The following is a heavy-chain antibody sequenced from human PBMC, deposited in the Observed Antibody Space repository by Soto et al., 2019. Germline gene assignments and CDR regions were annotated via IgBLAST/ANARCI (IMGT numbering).Heavy chain of an antibody. Sequence: GGSLRLSCAASGFTFSNYGVHWVRQAPGKGLEWVAVIWYDGSSEYYTESVKGRFTISRDNSKNTLYLQMNSLRAEDTAVYYCARVPGSGTYYDNRIANDAFDIWGQGTMVTVSS. CDR3: ARVPGSGTYYDNRIANDAFDI. CDR1: GFTFSNYG. V-gene: IGHV3-33*01. CDR2: IWYDGSSE. D-gene: IGHD3-10*01. J-gene: IGHJ3*02.